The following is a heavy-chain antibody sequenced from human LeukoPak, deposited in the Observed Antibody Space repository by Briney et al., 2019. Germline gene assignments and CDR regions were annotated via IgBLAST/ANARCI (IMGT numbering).Heavy chain of an antibody. CDR3: ALYTMVRGVIDY. J-gene: IGHJ4*02. D-gene: IGHD3-10*01. V-gene: IGHV1-46*01. CDR2: INPSGGST. Sequence: WASVKVSCKASGYTFTSYYMHWVRQALGQGLEWMGIINPSGGSTSYAQKFQGRVTMTRDMSTSTVYMELSSLRSEDTAVYYCALYTMVRGVIDYWGQGTLVTVSS. CDR1: GYTFTSYY.